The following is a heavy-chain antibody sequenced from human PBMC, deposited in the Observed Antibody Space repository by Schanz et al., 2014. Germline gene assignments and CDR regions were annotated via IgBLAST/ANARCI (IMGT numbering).Heavy chain of an antibody. V-gene: IGHV3-NL1*01. Sequence: VFLVESGGGLVQPGGSLRLSCAASGFTFSSYGMHWVRQAPGKGLEWVSVIYSGGSTYYADSVKGRFTISRDNSKNTLYLQMDSLRTEDTAVYYCAKDFLYGSGWFPCYWGQGTLVTVSS. D-gene: IGHD6-19*01. CDR3: AKDFLYGSGWFPCY. J-gene: IGHJ4*02. CDR2: IYSGGST. CDR1: GFTFSSYG.